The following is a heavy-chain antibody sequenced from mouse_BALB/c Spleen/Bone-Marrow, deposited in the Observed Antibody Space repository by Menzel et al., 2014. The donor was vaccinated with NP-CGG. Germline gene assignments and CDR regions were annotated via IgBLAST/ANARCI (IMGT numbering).Heavy chain of an antibody. CDR2: ILPGSGST. CDR1: GYTFSSYW. Sequence: VQGVESGAELMKPGASVKISCKATGYTFSSYWIEWVKQRPGHGLEWIGEILPGSGSTNYNEKFKGKGTFTADTSSNTAYMQLSSLTSEDSAVYYCARRGLRRGYYFDYWGQGTTLTVSS. CDR3: ARRGLRRGYYFDY. V-gene: IGHV1-9*01. J-gene: IGHJ2*01. D-gene: IGHD2-4*01.